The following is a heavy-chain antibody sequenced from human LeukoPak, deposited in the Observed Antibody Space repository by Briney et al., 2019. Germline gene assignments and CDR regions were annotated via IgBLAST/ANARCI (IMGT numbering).Heavy chain of an antibody. CDR1: GVSISSYY. CDR2: IYTSGST. Sequence: SETLSLTCTGYGVSISSYYWSWIPQPAGKGLKGMGRIYTSGSTNYNPSLKSRVTISVDTSKNQFSLKLSSVTAADTAVYYCARDSTAAGTMGFDYWGQGTLVTVSS. J-gene: IGHJ4*02. V-gene: IGHV4-4*07. CDR3: ARDSTAAGTMGFDY. D-gene: IGHD6-13*01.